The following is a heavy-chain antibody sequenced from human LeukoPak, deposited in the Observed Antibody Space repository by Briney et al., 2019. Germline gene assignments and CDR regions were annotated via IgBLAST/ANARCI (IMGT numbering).Heavy chain of an antibody. Sequence: GGSLRLSCAASGFTLSNYEMNWVRQAPGIGLEWVSYISSSGSTIYYADSVKDRFIISRDNAKNSLYLQMSSLRAEDTAVYYCARGPSGANTLWMDYWGQGTLVTVSS. CDR3: ARGPSGANTLWMDY. D-gene: IGHD3-16*01. J-gene: IGHJ4*02. V-gene: IGHV3-48*03. CDR1: GFTLSNYE. CDR2: ISSSGSTI.